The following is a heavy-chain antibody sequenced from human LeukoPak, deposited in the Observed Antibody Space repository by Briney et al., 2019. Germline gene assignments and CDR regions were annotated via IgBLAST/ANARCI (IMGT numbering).Heavy chain of an antibody. CDR1: GYTFNSYG. CDR2: IDPSNGNI. Sequence: ASVKVSCKASGYTFNSYGICWVRQAPGQGLEWIGWIDPSNGNIKYAEKLQGRVTMTRNTSISTAYMELSSLRSEDTAVYYCARGRCSSTSCYSYYYMDVWGKGTTVTVSS. D-gene: IGHD2-2*01. CDR3: ARGRCSSTSCYSYYYMDV. V-gene: IGHV1-18*01. J-gene: IGHJ6*03.